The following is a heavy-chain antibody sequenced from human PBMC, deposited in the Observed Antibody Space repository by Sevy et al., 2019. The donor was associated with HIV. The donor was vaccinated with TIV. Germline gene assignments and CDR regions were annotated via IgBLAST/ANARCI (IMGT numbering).Heavy chain of an antibody. CDR2: IYSDGTT. J-gene: IGHJ4*02. Sequence: GGSLRLSCAASGFTVSSNYMTWVRQAPGKGLEGVSVIYSDGTTYHADTVKDRFTSSRDNSKNTLFLEMNSLRAEDTAFYYCGRSKSGYGYGLNSWGQGTLVTVSS. D-gene: IGHD5-18*01. CDR3: GRSKSGYGYGLNS. CDR1: GFTVSSNY. V-gene: IGHV3-66*01.